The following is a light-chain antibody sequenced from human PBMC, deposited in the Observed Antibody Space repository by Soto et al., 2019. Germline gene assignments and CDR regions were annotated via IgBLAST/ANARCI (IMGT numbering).Light chain of an antibody. J-gene: IGLJ1*01. CDR3: SSYTSSSTF. Sequence: QSALTQPASVSGSPGQSITISCTGISGDVGAYNYVSWYQQHPGKAPKLMIYEVSNRPSGVSNRFSGSKSGNTASLTISGLQAEDEADYYCSSYTSSSTFFGTGTKLTVL. CDR1: SGDVGAYNY. CDR2: EVS. V-gene: IGLV2-14*01.